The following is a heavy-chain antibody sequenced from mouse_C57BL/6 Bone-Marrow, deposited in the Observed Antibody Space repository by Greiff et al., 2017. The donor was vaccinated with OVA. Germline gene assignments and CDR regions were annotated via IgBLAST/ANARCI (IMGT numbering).Heavy chain of an antibody. Sequence: QVQLQQPGAELVMPGASVKLSCKASGYTFTSYWMHWVKQRPGQGLEWIGEIDPSDSYTNYNQKFKGKSTLTVDKSSSTAYMQLSSLTSEDSAVYYWAALYGSSPRWYFDVWGTGTTVTVSS. D-gene: IGHD1-1*01. J-gene: IGHJ1*03. V-gene: IGHV1-69*01. CDR3: AALYGSSPRWYFDV. CDR1: GYTFTSYW. CDR2: IDPSDSYT.